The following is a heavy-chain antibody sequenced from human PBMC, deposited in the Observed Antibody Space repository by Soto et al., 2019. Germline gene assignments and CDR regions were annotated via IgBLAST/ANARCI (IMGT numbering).Heavy chain of an antibody. D-gene: IGHD3-10*01. V-gene: IGHV4-31*03. Sequence: SETLSLTCTVSGGAISSGGYYWSWIRQHPGKGLEWIGYIYYSGSTYYNPALKSRVTISVDTSKNQFSLKLSSVTAADTAVDYCARAVGGSGSYYHSDYHNYGLDGCGQGTTANVS. CDR2: IYYSGST. CDR1: GGAISSGGYY. CDR3: ARAVGGSGSYYHSDYHNYGLDG. J-gene: IGHJ6*01.